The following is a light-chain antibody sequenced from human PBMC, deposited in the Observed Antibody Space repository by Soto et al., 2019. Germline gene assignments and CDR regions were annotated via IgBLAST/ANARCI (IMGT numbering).Light chain of an antibody. Sequence: QSVLTQPPSASGFPGQSVTISCSGTSSDVGGYSHVSWFQQLPGKAPKLIIYEVTERPSGVPDRFSASKPGNTASLTVSGLQAGDEADYYCSSYAGSFTGVFGGGTKLTVL. V-gene: IGLV2-8*01. CDR1: SSDVGGYSH. CDR2: EVT. J-gene: IGLJ3*02. CDR3: SSYAGSFTGV.